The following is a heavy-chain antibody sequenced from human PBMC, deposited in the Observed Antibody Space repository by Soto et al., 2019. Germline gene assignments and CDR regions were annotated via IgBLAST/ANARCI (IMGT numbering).Heavy chain of an antibody. CDR1: GYTFTRYD. D-gene: IGHD2-15*01. Sequence: QVQLVQSGAEVKKPGASVKVSCKASGYTFTRYDINWVRQATGQGLEWMGWMNPNSGNTGYAQKFQGRVTMTRNTSISTAYMELSSLRSEDTAVYYCARGDCSGGSCYWYYFDYWGQGTLVTVSS. V-gene: IGHV1-8*01. CDR3: ARGDCSGGSCYWYYFDY. CDR2: MNPNSGNT. J-gene: IGHJ4*02.